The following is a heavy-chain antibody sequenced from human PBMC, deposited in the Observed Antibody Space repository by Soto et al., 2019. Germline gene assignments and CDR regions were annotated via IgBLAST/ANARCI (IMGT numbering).Heavy chain of an antibody. V-gene: IGHV4-59*08. CDR1: GGSISNYY. J-gene: IGHJ4*02. D-gene: IGHD5-18*01. CDR3: ARHRYSYGVYYFDY. CDR2: IYYSGST. Sequence: SETQSLTCLVSGGSISNYYWSWIRQPPGKGLEWIGYIYYSGSTNYNPSLTSRVTISVDTSKNQFSLKLSSVTAADTAVYYCARHRYSYGVYYFDYWGQGTLVTVSS.